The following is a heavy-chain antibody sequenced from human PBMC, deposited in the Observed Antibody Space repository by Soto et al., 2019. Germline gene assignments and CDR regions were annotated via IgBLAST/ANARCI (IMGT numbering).Heavy chain of an antibody. CDR3: ASGIQLWLRRINNGYSG. V-gene: IGHV1-18*01. CDR2: ISAYNGNT. CDR1: GYTFTSYG. J-gene: IGHJ4*02. D-gene: IGHD5-18*01. Sequence: ASVKVSCKASGYTFTSYGINWVRQAPGQGLEWMGWISAYNGNTNYAQKLQGRVTMTTDTSTSTAYMELRSLRSEDAAVYFCASGIQLWLRRINNGYSGWGQGTLVTAPQ.